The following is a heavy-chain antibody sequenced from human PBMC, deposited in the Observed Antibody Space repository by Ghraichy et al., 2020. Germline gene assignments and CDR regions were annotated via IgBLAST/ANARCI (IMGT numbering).Heavy chain of an antibody. D-gene: IGHD1-26*01. V-gene: IGHV4-59*01. CDR1: GGSISSYY. CDR2: IYYSGST. J-gene: IGHJ4*02. CDR3: TRGRAGEPFDF. Sequence: SETLSLTCTVSGGSISSYYWTWIRQPPGKGLEWIGYIYYSGSTNYSPSLKSRVTISVDTSKNQVSLKLSSVTAADTAVYYCTRGRAGEPFDFCRQGTLVTVSS.